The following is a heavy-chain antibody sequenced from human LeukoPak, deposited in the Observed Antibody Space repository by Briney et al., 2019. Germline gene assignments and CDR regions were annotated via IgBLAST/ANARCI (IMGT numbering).Heavy chain of an antibody. CDR2: INSDESST. Sequence: PGGSLRLSCAASGFTFSSYWMHWVRQAPGKGLVWVSRINSDESSTTYADSVKGRFTISRDNAKNSLYLQMNSLRAEDMALYYCAKDRYSSSRKPGGYFDYWGQGTLVTVSS. D-gene: IGHD6-13*01. J-gene: IGHJ4*02. CDR1: GFTFSSYW. V-gene: IGHV3-74*01. CDR3: AKDRYSSSRKPGGYFDY.